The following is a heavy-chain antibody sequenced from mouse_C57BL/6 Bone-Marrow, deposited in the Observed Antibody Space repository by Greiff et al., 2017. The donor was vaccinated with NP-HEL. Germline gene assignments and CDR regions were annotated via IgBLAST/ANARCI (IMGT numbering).Heavy chain of an antibody. CDR3: ARRELSYAMDY. CDR2: ISSGGSYT. Sequence: EVMLVESGGDLVKPGGSLKLSCAASGFTFSSYGMSWVRQTPDKRLEWVATISSGGSYTYYPDSVKGRFTISRDNAKNTLYLQMSSLKPEDTAMYYCARRELSYAMDYWGQGTSVTVSS. D-gene: IGHD1-1*02. CDR1: GFTFSSYG. V-gene: IGHV5-6*02. J-gene: IGHJ4*01.